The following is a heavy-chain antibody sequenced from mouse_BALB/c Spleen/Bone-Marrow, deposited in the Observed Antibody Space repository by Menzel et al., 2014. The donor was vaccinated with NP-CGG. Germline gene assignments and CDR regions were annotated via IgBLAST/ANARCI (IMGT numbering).Heavy chain of an antibody. J-gene: IGHJ3*01. Sequence: LVESGAELMKPGASVKISCKATGYTFSSYWIEWVKQRPGHGPEWIGEILPGSGSTNYNEKFKGKATFTADTSSNTAYMQLSSLTSEDSAVYYCARRVPFAYWGQGTLVTVSA. V-gene: IGHV1-9*01. CDR3: ARRVPFAY. CDR1: GYTFSSYW. CDR2: ILPGSGST.